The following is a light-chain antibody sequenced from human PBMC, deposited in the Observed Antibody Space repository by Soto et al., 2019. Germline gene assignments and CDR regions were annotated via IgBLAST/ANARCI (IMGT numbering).Light chain of an antibody. Sequence: EIVLTQSPGTLSLSPGEGATLSCRASQTISSNSLAWFQQKPGQAPRPLIYGASNGATGIPDRFSGGGSGTNFTLTIRRLEPEDFAVYYCHQYGSTPPCTFGQGTQVEIK. CDR3: HQYGSTPPCT. CDR1: QTISSNS. J-gene: IGKJ1*01. CDR2: GAS. V-gene: IGKV3-20*01.